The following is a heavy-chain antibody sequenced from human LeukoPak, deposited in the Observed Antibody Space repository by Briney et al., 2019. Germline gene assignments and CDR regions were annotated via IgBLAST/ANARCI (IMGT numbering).Heavy chain of an antibody. V-gene: IGHV4-4*07. CDR1: VVSMNGYD. Sequence: PSETLSLTCSVSVVSMNGYDWSWLRQSAGNRLEWMGHVDSSGNTNYNPSLESRVTMSVDTSKKQFSLKLTSVTAADMAVYFCARQFLVGSTFHAFDLWGQGTRVTVSS. J-gene: IGHJ3*01. CDR3: ARQFLVGSTFHAFDL. CDR2: VDSSGNT. D-gene: IGHD1-26*01.